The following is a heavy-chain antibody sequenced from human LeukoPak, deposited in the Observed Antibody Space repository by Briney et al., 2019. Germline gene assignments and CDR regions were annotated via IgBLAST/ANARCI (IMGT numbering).Heavy chain of an antibody. V-gene: IGHV3-15*01. Sequence: PGGSLRLSCAASGLTFSNAWMSWVRQAPGKGLEWVGRIKSKTDGGTTDYAAPVKGRFTISRDDSKNTLYLQMNSLKTEDTAVYYCTTAVPKIMSQAFDIWGQGTMVTVSS. CDR2: IKSKTDGGTT. CDR3: TTAVPKIMSQAFDI. D-gene: IGHD2-8*01. CDR1: GLTFSNAW. J-gene: IGHJ3*02.